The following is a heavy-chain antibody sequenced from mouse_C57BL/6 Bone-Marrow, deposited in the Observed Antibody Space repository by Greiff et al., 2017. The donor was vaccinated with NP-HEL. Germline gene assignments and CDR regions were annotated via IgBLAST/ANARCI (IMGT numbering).Heavy chain of an antibody. CDR2: INPGSGGT. Sequence: QVQLQQSGAELVRPGTSVKVSCKASGYAFTNYLLEWVKQRPGQGLEWIGVINPGSGGTNYNEKFKGKATLTADKSSSTAYMQLSSLTSEDSAVYFCARHYSNTWFAYWGQGTLVTVSA. CDR3: ARHYSNTWFAY. CDR1: GYAFTNYL. D-gene: IGHD2-5*01. J-gene: IGHJ3*01. V-gene: IGHV1-54*01.